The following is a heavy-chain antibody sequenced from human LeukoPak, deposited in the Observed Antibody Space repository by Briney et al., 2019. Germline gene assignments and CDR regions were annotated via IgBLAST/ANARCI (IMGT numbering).Heavy chain of an antibody. J-gene: IGHJ4*02. Sequence: WASVKVSYKASGYTFTSYYMHWVRQAPGQGLEWMGIINPSGGSTSYAQKFQGRVTMTRDTSTSTVYMELSSLRSEDTAVYYCARDVRLWFGELFGYFDYWGQGTLVTVSS. CDR1: GYTFTSYY. D-gene: IGHD3-10*01. CDR3: ARDVRLWFGELFGYFDY. V-gene: IGHV1-46*01. CDR2: INPSGGST.